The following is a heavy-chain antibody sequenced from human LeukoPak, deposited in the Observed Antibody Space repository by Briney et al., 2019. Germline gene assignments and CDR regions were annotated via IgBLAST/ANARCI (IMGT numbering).Heavy chain of an antibody. J-gene: IGHJ3*02. CDR3: ARHKIAAAGTEAFDI. CDR2: IYPGDSDD. Sequence: GESLKISCKGSGYSFTSYWIGWVRQMPGKGLDWMGVIYPGDSDDRYNPSFQGQVTISADKSISTAYLQWSSLKASDTAMYYCARHKIAAAGTEAFDIWGQGTMVTVSS. V-gene: IGHV5-51*01. CDR1: GYSFTSYW. D-gene: IGHD6-13*01.